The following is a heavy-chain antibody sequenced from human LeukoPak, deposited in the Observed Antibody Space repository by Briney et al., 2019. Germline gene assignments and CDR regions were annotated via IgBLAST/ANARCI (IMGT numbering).Heavy chain of an antibody. CDR3: ARDNTYYYDSSGYLAFDI. V-gene: IGHV3-30-3*01. Sequence: GGSLRLSCAASGFTFSSYAMHWVRQAPGKGLEWVAVISYDGSNKYYADSVKGRFTISRDNSKNTLYLQMNSLRAEDTAVYYCARDNTYYYDSSGYLAFDIWGQGTMVTVSS. D-gene: IGHD3-22*01. CDR1: GFTFSSYA. J-gene: IGHJ3*02. CDR2: ISYDGSNK.